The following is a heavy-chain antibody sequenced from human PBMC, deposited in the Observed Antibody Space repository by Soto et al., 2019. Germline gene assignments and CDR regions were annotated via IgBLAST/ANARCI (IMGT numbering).Heavy chain of an antibody. CDR2: FYTDGRT. Sequence: EVQLVASGGGLIQPGGSLRLSCAASGFSVSSKYMSWFRQAPGKGLEWVSVFYTDGRTFYAESVKGRFTISRDNSENTIYLQMNSLRAEDTAVYYCGRGQTVRVTAPDSWGQGTLVTVSS. CDR3: GRGQTVRVTAPDS. CDR1: GFSVSSKY. J-gene: IGHJ4*02. D-gene: IGHD3-10*01. V-gene: IGHV3-53*01.